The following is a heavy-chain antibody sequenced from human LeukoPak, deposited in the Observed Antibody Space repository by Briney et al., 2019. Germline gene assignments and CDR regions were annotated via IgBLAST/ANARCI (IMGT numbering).Heavy chain of an antibody. V-gene: IGHV1-46*01. D-gene: IGHD3-22*01. J-gene: IGHJ4*02. CDR1: GYTFTSYY. CDR3: ARDVTYYYDSSGYLQYYFDY. Sequence: ASVKVSCKASGYTFTSYYMHWVRQAPGQGLEWMGIINPSGGSTSYAQKFQGRVTMTRDTSTSTVYMELSSLRSEDTAVYYCARDVTYYYDSSGYLQYYFDYWGQGTLVTVPS. CDR2: INPSGGST.